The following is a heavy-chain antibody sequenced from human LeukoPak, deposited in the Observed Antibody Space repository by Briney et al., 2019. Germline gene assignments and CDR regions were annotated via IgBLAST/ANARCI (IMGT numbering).Heavy chain of an antibody. Sequence: PGRSLRLPCAASGFTFSSNRMHGPPQAPGKGLEGVTVISFDEINKYYADSVKGRLTISRDNSKNTLYLHMTSLRPDDTAVYYCAKTTGGWFDPWGQGILVTVSS. D-gene: IGHD4-17*01. CDR3: AKTTGGWFDP. CDR1: GFTFSSNR. CDR2: ISFDEINK. J-gene: IGHJ5*02. V-gene: IGHV3-30*18.